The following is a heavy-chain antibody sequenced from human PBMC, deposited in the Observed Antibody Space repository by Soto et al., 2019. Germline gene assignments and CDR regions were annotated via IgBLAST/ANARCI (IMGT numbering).Heavy chain of an antibody. CDR1: GFTFSSYA. V-gene: IGHV3-23*01. CDR2: ISGSGGST. Sequence: GGSLRLSCAASGFTFSSYAMSWVRQAPGKGLEWVSAISGSGGSTYYADSVKGRFTISRDNSKNTLYLQMNSLRAEDTAVYYCAKDLEYSNRGTQDYWGQGTLVTVSS. CDR3: AKDLEYSNRGTQDY. D-gene: IGHD6-6*01. J-gene: IGHJ4*02.